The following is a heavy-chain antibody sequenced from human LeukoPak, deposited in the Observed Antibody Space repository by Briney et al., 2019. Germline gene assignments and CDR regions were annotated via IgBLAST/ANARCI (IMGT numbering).Heavy chain of an antibody. D-gene: IGHD3-22*01. J-gene: IGHJ4*02. V-gene: IGHV3-66*01. CDR2: IYSGGST. CDR3: SSGYYDAVSDY. CDR1: GFTFSSYG. Sequence: GGTLRLSCAASGFTFSSYGMSWVRQAPGKGLEWVSVIYSGGSTYYADSVKGRFTISRDNSKNTLYLQMNSLRAEDTAVYYCSSGYYDAVSDYWGQGTLVTVSS.